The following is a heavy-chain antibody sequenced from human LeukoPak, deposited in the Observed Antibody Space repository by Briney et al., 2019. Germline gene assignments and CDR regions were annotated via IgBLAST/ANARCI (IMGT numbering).Heavy chain of an antibody. CDR1: GYTFTSYG. CDR2: ISAYNGNT. V-gene: IGHV1-18*01. D-gene: IGHD3-22*01. Sequence: VASVKVSCKASGYTFTSYGISWVRQAPGQGPEWMGWISAYNGNTNYAQKLQGRVTITTDTSTSTAYMELRRLRSDVTAVYYCARYVGYSSGYYPLDYWGQGTLVTVSS. CDR3: ARYVGYSSGYYPLDY. J-gene: IGHJ4*02.